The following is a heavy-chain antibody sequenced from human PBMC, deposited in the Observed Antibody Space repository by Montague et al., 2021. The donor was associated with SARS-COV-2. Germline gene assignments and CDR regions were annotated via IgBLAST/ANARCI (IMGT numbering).Heavy chain of an antibody. V-gene: IGHV3-11*06. Sequence: SLRLSCAASGFTFSDYHMSWIRQAPGKGLEWVSYISSSSSYTNYADSVKGRFTISRDNAKNSLYLQMNSLRAEDTAVYYCARSVDTAMVPLYYYYYGMDVWGQGTTVTVSS. J-gene: IGHJ6*02. CDR3: ARSVDTAMVPLYYYYYGMDV. CDR1: GFTFSDYH. CDR2: ISSSSSYT. D-gene: IGHD5-18*01.